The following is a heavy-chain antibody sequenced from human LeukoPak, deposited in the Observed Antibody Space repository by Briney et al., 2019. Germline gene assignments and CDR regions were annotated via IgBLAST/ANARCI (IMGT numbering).Heavy chain of an antibody. CDR2: IRYDGSNK. V-gene: IGHV3-30*02. CDR3: AKGGVWFGESPYYFDY. Sequence: PGGTLRLSCAASGFTFSSYGMHWVRQAPGKGLEWVAFIRYDGSNKYYADSVKGRFTISRDNSKNTLYLQMNSLRAEDTAVYYRAKGGVWFGESPYYFDYWGQGTLVTVSS. CDR1: GFTFSSYG. J-gene: IGHJ4*02. D-gene: IGHD3-10*01.